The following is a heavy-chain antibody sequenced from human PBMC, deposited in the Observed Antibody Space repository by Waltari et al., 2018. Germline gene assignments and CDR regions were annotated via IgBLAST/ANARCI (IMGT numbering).Heavy chain of an antibody. CDR2: IYHSGST. D-gene: IGHD3-3*01. J-gene: IGHJ4*01. V-gene: IGHV4-38-2*01. CDR1: GFSISRGYQ. CDR3: ARMFYDFWTGYSDY. Sequence: QVQLQESGPGLVKPSETLSLTCAVSGFSISRGYQWGWIRQPPGKGLEWIGSIYHSGSTYLNPSLKSRVTISVDTSKNKVSLRLSSVTAAETAVYYCARMFYDFWTGYSDYWGHGTLVTVSS.